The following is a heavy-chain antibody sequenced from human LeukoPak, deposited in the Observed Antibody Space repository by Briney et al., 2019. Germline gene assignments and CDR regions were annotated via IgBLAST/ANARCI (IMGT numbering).Heavy chain of an antibody. Sequence: PSGTLSLTCAVSGGSISSSSWWSWVRPSPGKGLEWIGEIYHSGSTNYNPSLKSRITISVDKSQNQFSLKVNSLTAADTAVYYCATNGYYCMDVWGKGTTVTVSS. V-gene: IGHV4-4*02. CDR1: GGSISSSSW. CDR3: ATNGYYCMDV. D-gene: IGHD2-8*01. CDR2: IYHSGST. J-gene: IGHJ6*03.